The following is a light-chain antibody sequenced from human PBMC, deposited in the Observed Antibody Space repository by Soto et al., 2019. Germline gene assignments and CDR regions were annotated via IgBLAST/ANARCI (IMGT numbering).Light chain of an antibody. Sequence: EIVMTQSPATLSVSPGERATLSCRASQSVSNTLAWYQQKRGQAPRLLTYRASIRAPGIPARFSGGGSGTEFTLTISSLQSEDFAVYYCQQYNSWPYTFGQGTKLEIK. CDR3: QQYNSWPYT. CDR1: QSVSNT. J-gene: IGKJ2*01. CDR2: RAS. V-gene: IGKV3-15*01.